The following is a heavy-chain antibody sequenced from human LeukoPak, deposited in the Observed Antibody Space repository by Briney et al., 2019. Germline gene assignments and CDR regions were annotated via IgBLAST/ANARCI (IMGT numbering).Heavy chain of an antibody. CDR3: ARAAYSSSPDY. CDR1: GFTFSRYS. J-gene: IGHJ4*02. CDR2: INPSSSAI. D-gene: IGHD6-13*01. V-gene: IGHV3-48*02. Sequence: GGSLRLSCVASGFTFSRYSMNWVRQAPGKGLEWVSYINPSSSAIFYADSVKGRFTISRDNARNSLFLQMSSLRDEDTAVYYCARAAYSSSPDYWGQGTLVTVSS.